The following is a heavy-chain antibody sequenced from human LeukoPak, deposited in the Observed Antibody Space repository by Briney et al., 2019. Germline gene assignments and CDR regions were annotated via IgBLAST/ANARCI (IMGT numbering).Heavy chain of an antibody. V-gene: IGHV3-33*05. CDR3: AKGDFWNGLGEYFLY. D-gene: IGHD3-3*01. CDR1: GFSSSTYG. J-gene: IGHJ1*01. Sequence: PGGSLRLSCAASGFSSSTYGMFWVRQAPGKGLEWVGVISYDGSNQYYADSVKGRFTISRDNSKNTLYLQMDSLRAEDTAVYYCAKGDFWNGLGEYFLYWGQGILVTVSS. CDR2: ISYDGSNQ.